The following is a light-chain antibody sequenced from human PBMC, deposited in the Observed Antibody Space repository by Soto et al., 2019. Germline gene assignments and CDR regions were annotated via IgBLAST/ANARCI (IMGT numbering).Light chain of an antibody. J-gene: IGLJ2*01. Sequence: QSVLTQPPSVSGAPRQRVTISCSGSNSNIGNNAVNWYQQLPGKAPKLLIYYDDLLPSGVSDRFSGSKSGTSASLATSGLQSEDEAGYYCAAWDDSLNGPVFGGGTKVTVL. V-gene: IGLV1-36*01. CDR1: NSNIGNNA. CDR3: AAWDDSLNGPV. CDR2: YDD.